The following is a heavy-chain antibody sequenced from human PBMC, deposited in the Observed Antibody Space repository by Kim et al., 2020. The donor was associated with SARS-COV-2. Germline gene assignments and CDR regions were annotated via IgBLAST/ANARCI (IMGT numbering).Heavy chain of an antibody. Sequence: GGSLRLSCAASGFTFSSYAMHWVRQAPGKGLEWVAVISYDGSNKYYVDSVKGRFTISRDNSKNTLYLQMNSLRAEDTAVYYCARDLLDTMIGDYWGQGTL. CDR1: GFTFSSYA. CDR2: ISYDGSNK. D-gene: IGHD3-22*01. V-gene: IGHV3-30*04. CDR3: ARDLLDTMIGDY. J-gene: IGHJ4*02.